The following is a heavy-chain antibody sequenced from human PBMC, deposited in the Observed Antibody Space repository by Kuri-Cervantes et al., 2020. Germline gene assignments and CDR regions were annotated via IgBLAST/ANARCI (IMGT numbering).Heavy chain of an antibody. CDR2: IRGSDGST. D-gene: IGHD4-11*01. CDR3: AKATDYRNYYYYMDV. V-gene: IGHV3-23*01. CDR1: GFTLSSYA. J-gene: IGHJ6*03. Sequence: GESLKISCAASGFTLSSYAMSWVRQAPGKGLEWVSSIRGSDGSTYYADSVKGRFTISRDNSKNTLYLQLDSLRAEDTAVYYCAKATDYRNYYYYMDVWGKGTTVTVSS.